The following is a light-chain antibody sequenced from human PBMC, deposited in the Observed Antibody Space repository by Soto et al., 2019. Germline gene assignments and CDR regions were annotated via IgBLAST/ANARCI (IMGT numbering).Light chain of an antibody. CDR1: QSVSSSY. V-gene: IGKV3-20*01. CDR2: GAS. CDR3: QQYGKSPKT. J-gene: IGKJ1*01. Sequence: EIVLTQSPGTLSLSPGERATLSCRASQSVSSSYLAWYQQKPGQAPRLLIYGASSRATGIPDRFSGSASGTDFTLTISRLEPGDFAVYYCQQYGKSPKTFGQGTKVEV.